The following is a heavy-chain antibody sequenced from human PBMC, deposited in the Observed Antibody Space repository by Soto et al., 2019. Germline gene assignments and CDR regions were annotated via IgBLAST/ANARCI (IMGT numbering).Heavy chain of an antibody. Sequence: SETLSLTCAVYGGSFSGYYWSWIRQPPGKGLEWIGEINHSGSTNYNPSLKSRVTISVDTSKNQFSLKLSSVTAADTAVYYCAGDIVVVPAARGSYFDYWGQGTLVTVSS. V-gene: IGHV4-34*01. CDR2: INHSGST. CDR3: AGDIVVVPAARGSYFDY. J-gene: IGHJ4*02. CDR1: GGSFSGYY. D-gene: IGHD2-2*01.